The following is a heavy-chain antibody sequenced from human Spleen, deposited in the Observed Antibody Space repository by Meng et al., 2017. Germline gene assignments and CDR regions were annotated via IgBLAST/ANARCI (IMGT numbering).Heavy chain of an antibody. CDR2: IIDRGST. J-gene: IGHJ4*02. CDR1: GGSFSDYY. CDR3: AGGPN. Sequence: QVQLQQWGAGLLKPSETLSLTCAVYGGSFSDYYWSWIRQPPGKGLEWIGEIIDRGSTNYNPSLKSRIATSVDTSKNQFSLKLSSVTAADTAVYYCAGGPNWGQGTLVTVSS. V-gene: IGHV4-34*01.